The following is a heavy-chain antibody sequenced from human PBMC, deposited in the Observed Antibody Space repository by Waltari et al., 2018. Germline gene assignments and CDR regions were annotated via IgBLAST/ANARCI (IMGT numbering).Heavy chain of an antibody. J-gene: IGHJ4*02. V-gene: IGHV3-30-3*01. CDR1: GFTFSTYA. Sequence: QVQLVESGGGVVQPVRSLRLSCAASGFTFSTYAMHWVRQAPGKGLEWVAVISYDGSNKYYADYVKGRCSMSRDYYKNTLDLQMNSLRAEDTVVYYCARGSTVTSEGLFDYWGQGTLVTVSS. D-gene: IGHD4-17*01. CDR3: ARGSTVTSEGLFDY. CDR2: ISYDGSNK.